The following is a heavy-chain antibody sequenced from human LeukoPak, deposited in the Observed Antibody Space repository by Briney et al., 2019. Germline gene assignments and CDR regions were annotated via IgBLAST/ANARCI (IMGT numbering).Heavy chain of an antibody. J-gene: IGHJ4*02. CDR3: ARVELIAVAAFDY. CDR1: GGSFSGYY. CDR2: INHSGST. D-gene: IGHD6-19*01. Sequence: SETLSLTCAVYGGSFSGYYWSWIRQPPGKGLEWIGEINHSGSTNYNPSLKSRVPISVDTSKNQFSLKLSSVTAADTAVYYCARVELIAVAAFDYWGQGTLVTVSS. V-gene: IGHV4-34*01.